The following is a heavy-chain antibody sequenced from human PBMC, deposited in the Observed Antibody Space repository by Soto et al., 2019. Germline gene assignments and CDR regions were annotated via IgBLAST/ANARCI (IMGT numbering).Heavy chain of an antibody. D-gene: IGHD3-10*01. CDR1: GGSFSGYY. CDR2: INHSGST. J-gene: IGHJ6*03. V-gene: IGHV4-34*01. CDR3: ARGVSQLLWFGELSSPLYYYYYMDV. Sequence: SETLSLTCAVYGGSFSGYYWSWIRQPPGKGLEWIGEINHSGSTNYNPSLKSRVTISVDTSKNQFSLKLGSVTAADTAVYYCARGVSQLLWFGELSSPLYYYYYMDVWGKGTTVTVSS.